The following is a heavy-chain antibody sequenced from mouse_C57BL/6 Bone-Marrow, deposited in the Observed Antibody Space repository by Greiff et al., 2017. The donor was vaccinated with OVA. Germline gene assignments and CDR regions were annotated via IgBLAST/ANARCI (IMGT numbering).Heavy chain of an antibody. CDR1: GYSITSGYY. D-gene: IGHD1-1*01. CDR3: AREASSPAWFAY. J-gene: IGHJ3*01. Sequence: EVKLQESGPGLVKPSQSLSLTCSVTGYSITSGYYWNWIRQFPGNKLEWMGYISYDGSNNYNPSLKNRISITRDTSKNQFFLKLNSVTTEDTATYYCAREASSPAWFAYWGQGTLVTVSA. V-gene: IGHV3-6*01. CDR2: ISYDGSN.